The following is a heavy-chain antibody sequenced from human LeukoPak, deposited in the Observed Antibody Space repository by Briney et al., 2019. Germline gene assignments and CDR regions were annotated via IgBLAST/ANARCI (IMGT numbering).Heavy chain of an antibody. D-gene: IGHD4-17*01. V-gene: IGHV1-2*04. CDR3: ARERTTVTNLYYFDY. J-gene: IGHJ4*02. CDR1: GYTFTGYY. CDR2: INPNSGGT. Sequence: ASVKVSCKASGYTFTGYYMHWVRQAPGQGLEWMGWINPNSGGTNYAQKFQGWVTMTRDTSISTAYMELSRLRSDDTAVYYCARERTTVTNLYYFDYWGQGTLVTVSS.